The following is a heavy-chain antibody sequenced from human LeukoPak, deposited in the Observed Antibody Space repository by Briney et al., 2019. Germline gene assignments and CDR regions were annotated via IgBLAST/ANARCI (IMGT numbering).Heavy chain of an antibody. D-gene: IGHD5-18*01. CDR1: GGSISSYY. CDR2: IYYSGST. J-gene: IGHJ4*02. CDR3: ARTRGYSYGPLFDY. V-gene: IGHV4-59*12. Sequence: SETLSLTCTVSGGSISSYYWSWIRQPPGKGLEWIGYIYYSGSTNYNPSLKSRVTISVDTSKNQFSLKLSSVTAADTAVYYCARTRGYSYGPLFDYWGQGTLVTVSS.